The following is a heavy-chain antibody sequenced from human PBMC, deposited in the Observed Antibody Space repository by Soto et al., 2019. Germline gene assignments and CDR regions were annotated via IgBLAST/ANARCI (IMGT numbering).Heavy chain of an antibody. J-gene: IGHJ3*02. CDR1: GYRFSDYW. CDR2: IDPSDSFT. Sequence: PGESLKISCQGSGYRFSDYWIHWVRQVPGKGLEWMGKIDPSDSFTTYSPSFQGRVTISIDKSINTAFLRWTGLKSSDTAMYYCANSDFTFGSVDVFDIWGQGTMVTVSS. V-gene: IGHV5-10-1*04. D-gene: IGHD3-10*01. CDR3: ANSDFTFGSVDVFDI.